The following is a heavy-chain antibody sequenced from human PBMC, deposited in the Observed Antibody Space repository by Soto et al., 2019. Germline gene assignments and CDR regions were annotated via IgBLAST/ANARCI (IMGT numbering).Heavy chain of an antibody. Sequence: SVKVSCKASGGTFSSYAISWVRQAPGQGLEWMGGIIPIFGTANYAQKFQGRVTITADESTSTAYMELSSLRSEDTAVYYCARGGFCGGDCYYDYWGQGTLGTVSS. CDR2: IIPIFGTA. J-gene: IGHJ4*02. D-gene: IGHD2-21*02. CDR1: GGTFSSYA. CDR3: ARGGFCGGDCYYDY. V-gene: IGHV1-69*13.